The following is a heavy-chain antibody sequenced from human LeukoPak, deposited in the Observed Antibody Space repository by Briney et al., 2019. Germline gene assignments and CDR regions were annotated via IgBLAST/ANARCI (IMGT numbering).Heavy chain of an antibody. J-gene: IGHJ5*02. CDR1: GYTFTRYG. CDR2: ISAYNGNT. D-gene: IGHD3-10*01. V-gene: IGHV1-18*04. Sequence: GASESVSCRASGYTFTRYGISGVRQAPGQGREGRGGISAYNGNTNYAQKLQGRVTMTTATSTSTAYMQLRRLRSDDTAVYYCGITRYAGFGDHANSFDPWGQGTLVTVSS. CDR3: GITRYAGFGDHANSFDP.